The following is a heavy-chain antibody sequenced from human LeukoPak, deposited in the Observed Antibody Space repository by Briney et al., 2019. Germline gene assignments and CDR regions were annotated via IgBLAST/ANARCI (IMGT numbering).Heavy chain of an antibody. D-gene: IGHD3-16*02. CDR1: GFTFSSYA. V-gene: IGHV3-23*01. Sequence: GGSLRLSCAASGFTFSSYAMSWVRQAPGKGLEWVSAISGSGSTYYADSVKGRFTISRDNSKNTLYLQMNSLRAEDTAVYYCAKSSIMITFGGVIAQYYFDYWGQGTLVTVSS. CDR2: ISGSGST. CDR3: AKSSIMITFGGVIAQYYFDY. J-gene: IGHJ4*02.